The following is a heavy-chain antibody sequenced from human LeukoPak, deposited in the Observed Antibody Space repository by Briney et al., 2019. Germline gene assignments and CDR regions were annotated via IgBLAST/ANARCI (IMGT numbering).Heavy chain of an antibody. D-gene: IGHD5-18*01. CDR3: ARDLGYNYGSDFDY. V-gene: IGHV3-23*01. Sequence: PGGSLRLSCAASGFXFNSYAMNWVRQAPGKGLEWVSAISGSGGTTYYADSVKGRFTISRDNSKNTLYLQMNSLRAEDTAVYYCARDLGYNYGSDFDYWGQGTLVTVSS. J-gene: IGHJ4*02. CDR2: ISGSGGTT. CDR1: GFXFNSYA.